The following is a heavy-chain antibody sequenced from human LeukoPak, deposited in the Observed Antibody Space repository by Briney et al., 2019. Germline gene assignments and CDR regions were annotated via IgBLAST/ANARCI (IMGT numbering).Heavy chain of an antibody. Sequence: GASVKVSCKASGYTFTSYDINWVRQAPGQGLEWMGGIIPILGTANYAQKFQGRVTITADKSTSTAYMELSSLRSEDTAVYYCARGKLELYYYYYYMDVWGKGTTVTVSS. CDR3: ARGKLELYYYYYYMDV. CDR1: GYTFTSYD. CDR2: IIPILGTA. D-gene: IGHD1-7*01. V-gene: IGHV1-69*10. J-gene: IGHJ6*03.